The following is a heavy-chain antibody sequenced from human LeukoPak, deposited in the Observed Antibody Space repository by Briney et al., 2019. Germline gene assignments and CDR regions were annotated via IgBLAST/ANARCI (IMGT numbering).Heavy chain of an antibody. Sequence: SETLPLTCTVAGDSMSSRHWSWIRQPAGKGLEWIGRIYTSGNTNHNPSLKSRVIMSVDTSKNQFSLKLSSVTAADTAVYYCARDCSSATCYTVWGQGTLVTVSS. CDR2: IYTSGNT. CDR3: ARDCSSATCYTV. CDR1: GDSMSSRH. J-gene: IGHJ4*02. V-gene: IGHV4-4*07. D-gene: IGHD2-2*02.